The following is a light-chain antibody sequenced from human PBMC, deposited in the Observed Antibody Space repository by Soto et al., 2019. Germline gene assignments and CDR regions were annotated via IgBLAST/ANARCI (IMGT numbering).Light chain of an antibody. CDR3: QQYGRTSWT. V-gene: IGKV3-20*01. CDR1: QSVSTNF. J-gene: IGKJ1*01. Sequence: EIVLTQPPGTLSLSPGEGATLSCRASQSVSTNFFAWYQQKPGQAPRLLIYGASTRATGIPDRFSGSGSGTNFTLTISRLEPEDFAVYYCQQYGRTSWTFGQGTKVEIK. CDR2: GAS.